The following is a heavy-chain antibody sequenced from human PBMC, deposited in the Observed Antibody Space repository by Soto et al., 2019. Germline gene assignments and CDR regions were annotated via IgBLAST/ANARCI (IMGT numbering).Heavy chain of an antibody. CDR2: ISSSSSYI. Sequence: GGSLRLSCAASGFTFSSYSMNWVRQAPGKGLEWVSSISSSSSYIYYADSVKGRFTISRDNAKNSLYLQMNSLRDEDTAVYYCARDITDSSGYYTNWFDPWGQGPLVNV. CDR3: ARDITDSSGYYTNWFDP. V-gene: IGHV3-21*01. CDR1: GFTFSSYS. D-gene: IGHD3-22*01. J-gene: IGHJ5*02.